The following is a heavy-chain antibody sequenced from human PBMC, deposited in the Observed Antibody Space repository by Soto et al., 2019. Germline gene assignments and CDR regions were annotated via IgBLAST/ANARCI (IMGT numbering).Heavy chain of an antibody. D-gene: IGHD3-22*01. CDR2: VSAYTGET. Sequence: QVQLVQSGAEVKKPGASVKVFCKASGYTFTNHGISWVRQAPGHGLEWMGWVSAYTGETKYAQSLQGRVTMTTDTSTNTAYMELRSLSSDDTAVFYCARDSPSSGLLGTNYWGQGTLVPVSS. CDR3: ARDSPSSGLLGTNY. CDR1: GYTFTNHG. J-gene: IGHJ4*02. V-gene: IGHV1-18*01.